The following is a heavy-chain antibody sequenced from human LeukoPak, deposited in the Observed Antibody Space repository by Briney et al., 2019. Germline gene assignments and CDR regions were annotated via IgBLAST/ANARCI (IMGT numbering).Heavy chain of an antibody. J-gene: IGHJ6*02. CDR2: IYYSGST. CDR3: ARLKYYYYGMDV. Sequence: PSETLSLTCTVSGGSISSYYWSWIRQPPGKGLEWIGYIYYSGSTNYNPSLKSRVTISVGTSKNQFSLKLSSVTAADTAVYYCARLKYYYYGMDVWGQGTTVTVSS. V-gene: IGHV4-59*08. CDR1: GGSISSYY.